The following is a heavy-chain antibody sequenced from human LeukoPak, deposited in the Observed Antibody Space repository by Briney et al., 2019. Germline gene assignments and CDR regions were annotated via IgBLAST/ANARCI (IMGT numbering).Heavy chain of an antibody. J-gene: IGHJ4*02. CDR3: ARENEGDCSGGSCYEDYFDY. CDR2: IYTSGST. D-gene: IGHD2-15*01. V-gene: IGHV4-61*02. CDR1: GGSISSGSYY. Sequence: PSETLSLTCTVSGGSISSGSYYWSWIRQPAGKGLEWIGRIYTSGSTNYNPSLKSRVTISVDTSKNQFSLKLSSVTAADTAVYYCARENEGDCSGGSCYEDYFDYWGQGTLVTVSS.